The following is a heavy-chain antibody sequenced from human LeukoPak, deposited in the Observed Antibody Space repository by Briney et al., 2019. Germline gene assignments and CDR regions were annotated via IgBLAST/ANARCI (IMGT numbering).Heavy chain of an antibody. CDR3: ARGPGSYGSGSYYYYYYMDV. Sequence: ASMKVSCKASGYTFTSYDINWVRQATGQGLEWMGWMNPNSGNTGYAQKFQGRVTITRNTSISTAYMELSSLRSEDTAVYYCARGPGSYGSGSYYYYYYMDVWGKGTTVTVSS. CDR1: GYTFTSYD. V-gene: IGHV1-8*03. CDR2: MNPNSGNT. D-gene: IGHD3-10*01. J-gene: IGHJ6*03.